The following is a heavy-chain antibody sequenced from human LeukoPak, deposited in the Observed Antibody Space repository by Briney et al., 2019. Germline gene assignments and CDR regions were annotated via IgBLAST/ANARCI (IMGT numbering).Heavy chain of an antibody. Sequence: ASVKISCKASGYTFTGYYMHWVRQAPGQGLEWMGWINPNSGGTNYAQTFQGRVTMTRDTSISTAYMELSRLRSDDTAVYYCASSYYYYGMDVWGQGTTVTVSS. V-gene: IGHV1-2*02. J-gene: IGHJ6*02. CDR1: GYTFTGYY. CDR3: ASSYYYYGMDV. CDR2: INPNSGGT.